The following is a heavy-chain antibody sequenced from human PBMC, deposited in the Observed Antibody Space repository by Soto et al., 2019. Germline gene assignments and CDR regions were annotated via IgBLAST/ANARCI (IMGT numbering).Heavy chain of an antibody. CDR1: GGSSSSGGYY. V-gene: IGHV4-31*02. Sequence: PLETLPLTWTVSGGSSSSGGYYWSWIRQHPGKGLEWIGYIYYSGSTYYNPSLKSRVTISVDTSKNQFSLKLSSVTAADTAVYYCARKFTVTTGFDYWGQGTLVTVSS. D-gene: IGHD4-4*01. J-gene: IGHJ4*02. CDR3: ARKFTVTTGFDY. CDR2: IYYSGST.